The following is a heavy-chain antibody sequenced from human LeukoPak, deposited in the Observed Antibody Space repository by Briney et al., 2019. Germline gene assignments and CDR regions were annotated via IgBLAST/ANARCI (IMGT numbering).Heavy chain of an antibody. CDR1: GVSFNDYY. J-gene: IGHJ4*02. Sequence: PSETLSLTCAVSGVSFNDYYWSWVRQTPGKGLEWIGEINHSGYTNDSPALKSRVTLSIDTSRKQFSLNLRSVTVADTGIYYCTRMTTGHDYWGQGTLVTVSS. V-gene: IGHV4-34*01. CDR3: TRMTTGHDY. CDR2: INHSGYT. D-gene: IGHD4-17*01.